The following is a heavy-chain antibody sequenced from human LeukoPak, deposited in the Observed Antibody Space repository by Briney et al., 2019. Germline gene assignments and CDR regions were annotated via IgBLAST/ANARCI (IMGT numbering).Heavy chain of an antibody. CDR3: AREGLGSSGLTEDAFDI. D-gene: IGHD3-22*01. CDR1: GYTFTSYY. CDR2: INPSGGST. Sequence: ASVKVSCKASGYTFTSYYMHWVRQAPGQGLEWMGIINPSGGSTSYAQKFQGRVTMTRDMSTSTVYMELSSLRSEDTAVYYCAREGLGSSGLTEDAFDIWGQGTMVTVSS. V-gene: IGHV1-46*01. J-gene: IGHJ3*02.